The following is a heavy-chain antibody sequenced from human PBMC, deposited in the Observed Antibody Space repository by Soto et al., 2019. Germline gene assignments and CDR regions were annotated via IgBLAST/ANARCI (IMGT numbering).Heavy chain of an antibody. CDR3: ARGGFGDISGWLDP. J-gene: IGHJ5*02. Sequence: SETLSLTCAVYGGSFSGYYWSWIRQPPGKGLEWIGEINHSGSTNYNPSLKSRVTISVDRSKNQFSLKLSSVTATDTAVYYCARGGFGDISGWLDPWGQGTLVTVSS. V-gene: IGHV4-34*01. CDR1: GGSFSGYY. D-gene: IGHD3-10*01. CDR2: INHSGST.